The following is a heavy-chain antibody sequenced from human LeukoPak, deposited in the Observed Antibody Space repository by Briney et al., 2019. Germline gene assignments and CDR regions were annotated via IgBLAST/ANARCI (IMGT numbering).Heavy chain of an antibody. J-gene: IGHJ4*02. D-gene: IGHD3-22*01. CDR1: GGSISSYY. V-gene: IGHV4-59*01. CDR2: IYYSGST. CDR3: ARAFVVDSSEKPESHCDY. Sequence: SETLSLTCTVSGGSISSYYWSWIRQPPGKGLEWIGYIYYSGSTNYNPSLKSRVTISVDTSKNQFSLKLSSVTAADTAVYYCARAFVVDSSEKPESHCDYWGKGTLVSVSS.